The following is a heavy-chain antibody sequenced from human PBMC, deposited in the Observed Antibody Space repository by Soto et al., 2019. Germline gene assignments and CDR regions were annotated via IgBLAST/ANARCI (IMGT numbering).Heavy chain of an antibody. J-gene: IGHJ4*02. D-gene: IGHD5-18*01. CDR1: GGSISSYY. V-gene: IGHV4-59*08. CDR2: IYYSGST. CDR3: ARSYGSCFDY. Sequence: PSETLSLTCTVSGGSISSYYWSWIRQPPGKGLEWIGDIYYSGSTNYNPSLKSRVTISVDTSKNQFSLKLSSVTAADTAGYYCARSYGSCFDYWGQGTLVTVSS.